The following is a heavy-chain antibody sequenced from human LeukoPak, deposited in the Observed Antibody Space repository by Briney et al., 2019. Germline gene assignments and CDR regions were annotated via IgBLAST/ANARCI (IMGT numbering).Heavy chain of an antibody. V-gene: IGHV3-23*01. Sequence: GGSLRLSCAASGFTFSSYAMSWVRQAPGKGLEWVSAISGSGGSTYYADSVKGRFTISRDNSKNTLYLQMNSLRAEDTAVYYCAKAPYDSSGYYYGQEGYWGQGTLVTVSS. D-gene: IGHD3-22*01. CDR3: AKAPYDSSGYYYGQEGY. CDR2: ISGSGGST. J-gene: IGHJ4*02. CDR1: GFTFSSYA.